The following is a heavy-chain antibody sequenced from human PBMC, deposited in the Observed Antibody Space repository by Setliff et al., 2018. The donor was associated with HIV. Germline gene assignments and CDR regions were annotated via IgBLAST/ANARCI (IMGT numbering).Heavy chain of an antibody. Sequence: PSETLSLTCTVSGGSISTYYWTWIRQPPGKGLEWIGYIYTSGSTSYNPSLKSRLTISLDTSKNQFSLKLSSVTAADTAVYYCARQERYCTSADCYSYFNYWGQGTLVTVS. CDR1: GGSISTYY. V-gene: IGHV4-4*09. D-gene: IGHD2-2*02. CDR3: ARQERYCTSADCYSYFNY. CDR2: IYTSGST. J-gene: IGHJ4*02.